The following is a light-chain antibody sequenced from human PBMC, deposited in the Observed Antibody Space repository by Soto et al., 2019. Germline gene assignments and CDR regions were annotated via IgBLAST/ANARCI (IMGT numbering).Light chain of an antibody. CDR2: YAS. CDR1: QSVSSNY. V-gene: IGKV3-20*01. J-gene: IGKJ1*01. CDR3: QQCGRSPRT. Sequence: IVLTQSPGTLSLSPGERATLSCRASQSVSSNYLAWYQQKPGQAPRLLIHYASSRATGIPDRFSGSGSGTDFTLTISRLEPEDFAVYYCQQCGRSPRTFGQGTKVEIK.